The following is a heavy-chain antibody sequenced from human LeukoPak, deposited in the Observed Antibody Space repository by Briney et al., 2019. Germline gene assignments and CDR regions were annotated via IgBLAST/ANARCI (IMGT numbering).Heavy chain of an antibody. CDR2: IYFSGST. J-gene: IGHJ4*02. CDR3: AGYSSGWYVDD. V-gene: IGHV4-59*01. D-gene: IGHD6-19*01. Sequence: PSETLSLTCTVSGGSISTYYWSWIRQPPGKGLEWIGYIYFSGSTDYNPSLKSRVIISVDTSNNQFSLKLSSVTAADTAVYYCAGYSSGWYVDDWGQGTLVTVSS. CDR1: GGSISTYY.